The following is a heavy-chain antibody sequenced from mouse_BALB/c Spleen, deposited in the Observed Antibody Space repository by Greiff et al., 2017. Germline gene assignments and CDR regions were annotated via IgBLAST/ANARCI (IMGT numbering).Heavy chain of an antibody. CDR1: GFNIKDTY. CDR2: IVPANGNT. V-gene: IGHV14-3*02. Sequence: EVQLQQSGAELVKPGASVKLSCTASGFNIKDTYMPWVKQRPEQGLEWIGRIVPANGNTKYDPKFQGKATITADTSSNTAYLQLSSLTSEDTAVYYCARGGYYGAMDYWGQGTSVTVSS. CDR3: ARGGYYGAMDY. D-gene: IGHD1-1*01. J-gene: IGHJ4*01.